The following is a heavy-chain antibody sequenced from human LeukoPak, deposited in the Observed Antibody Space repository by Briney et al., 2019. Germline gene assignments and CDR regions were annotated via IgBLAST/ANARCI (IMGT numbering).Heavy chain of an antibody. CDR1: GYSFADYY. D-gene: IGHD3-22*01. V-gene: IGHV1-2*02. CDR2: IKPNSGGT. Sequence: GASVKVSCKASGYSFADYYMHWVRQAPGQGLEWMGWIKPNSGGTRSAQKFQGRVTITADESTSTAYMELSSLRSEDTAVYYCARVVHPYDYESSGLTYDAFDIWGQGTMVTVSS. CDR3: ARVVHPYDYESSGLTYDAFDI. J-gene: IGHJ3*02.